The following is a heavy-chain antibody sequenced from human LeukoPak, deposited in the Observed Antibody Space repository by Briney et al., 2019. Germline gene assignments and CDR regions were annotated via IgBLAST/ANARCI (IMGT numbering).Heavy chain of an antibody. J-gene: IGHJ3*02. D-gene: IGHD1-26*01. CDR3: ARGGNAFDI. Sequence: SETLSLTCTVSGGSISSYYWTWIRQPPGKGLEWIAYIYYSGSTYYNPSLKSRVTISVDTSKNQFSLKLSSVTAADTAVYYCARGGNAFDIWGQGTMVTVSS. V-gene: IGHV4-59*12. CDR1: GGSISSYY. CDR2: IYYSGST.